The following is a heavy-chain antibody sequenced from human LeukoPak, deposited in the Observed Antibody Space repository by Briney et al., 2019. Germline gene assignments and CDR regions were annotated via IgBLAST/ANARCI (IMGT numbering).Heavy chain of an antibody. CDR1: GFTFSSYA. J-gene: IGHJ4*02. V-gene: IGHV3-9*01. CDR2: ISWNSGSI. CDR3: VRDRWLQSQRYFDY. Sequence: SLRLSCAASGFTFSSYAVSWVRQAPGKGLEWVSGISWNSGSIGYADSVKGRFTISRDNAKNSLYLQMNSLRAEDTAVYYCVRDRWLQSQRYFDYWGQGTLVTVSS. D-gene: IGHD5-24*01.